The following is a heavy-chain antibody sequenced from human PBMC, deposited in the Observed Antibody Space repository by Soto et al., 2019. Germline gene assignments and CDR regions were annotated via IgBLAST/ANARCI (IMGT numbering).Heavy chain of an antibody. CDR2: IYYSGST. CDR3: ARSPGHDYGDYLYDY. D-gene: IGHD4-17*01. CDR1: GGSISSYY. J-gene: IGHJ4*02. V-gene: IGHV4-59*01. Sequence: ETLSLTCTVSGGSISSYYWSWIRQPPGKGLEWIGYIYYSGSTNYNPSLKSRVTISVDTSKNQFSLKLSSVTAADTAVYYCARSPGHDYGDYLYDYWGQGTLVTVSS.